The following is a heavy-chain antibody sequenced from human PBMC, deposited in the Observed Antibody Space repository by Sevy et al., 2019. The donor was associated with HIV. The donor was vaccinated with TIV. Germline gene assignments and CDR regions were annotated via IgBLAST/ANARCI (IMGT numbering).Heavy chain of an antibody. Sequence: GGSLRLSCAASGFTFSSYWMSWVRQAPGKGLEWVANIKQDGSEKYYVDSVKGRFTISRDNAKNSLYLQMNSLSAEDTAVYYCARDLGYYGSGSEYYYYYGMDVWGQGTTVTVSS. CDR3: ARDLGYYGSGSEYYYYYGMDV. CDR1: GFTFSSYW. J-gene: IGHJ6*02. V-gene: IGHV3-7*01. D-gene: IGHD3-10*01. CDR2: IKQDGSEK.